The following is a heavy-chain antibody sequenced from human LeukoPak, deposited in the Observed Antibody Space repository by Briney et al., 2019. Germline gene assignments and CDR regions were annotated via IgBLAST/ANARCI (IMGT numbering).Heavy chain of an antibody. V-gene: IGHV1-69*04. J-gene: IGHJ4*02. CDR2: IIPILGIA. CDR1: GGTFSSYA. CDR3: ARDAQIAVAGIETPFDY. D-gene: IGHD6-19*01. Sequence: GASVKVSCKASGGTFSSYAISWVRQAPGQGLEWMGRIIPILGIANYAQKFQGRVTITADKSTSTAYMELSSLRSEDTAVYYCARDAQIAVAGIETPFDYWGQGTLVTVSS.